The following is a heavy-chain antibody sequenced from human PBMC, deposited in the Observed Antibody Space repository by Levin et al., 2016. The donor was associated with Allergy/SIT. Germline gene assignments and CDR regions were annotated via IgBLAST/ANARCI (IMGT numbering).Heavy chain of an antibody. V-gene: IGHV2-5*01. D-gene: IGHD2-21*01. CDR3: AHRPYHWFDP. CDR2: IYWHDDK. Sequence: WIRQPPGKALEWLALIYWHDDKRYSPSLKSRLTITKDTSKNQVVLTMTNMDPVDTATYFCAHRPYHWFDPWGQGTLVTVSS. J-gene: IGHJ5*02.